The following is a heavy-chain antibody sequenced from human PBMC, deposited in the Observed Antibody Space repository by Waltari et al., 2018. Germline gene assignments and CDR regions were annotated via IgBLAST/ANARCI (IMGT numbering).Heavy chain of an antibody. CDR3: ARGGGDYGTFDY. Sequence: QVQLVQSGAEVKKPGDSVKVSCQASGYTFTDYYMSWVRQAPGQGLEWMGRMNPNTGGASSAQKFQGRVTMTRDTSISTLYMELSSLKSDDTAVYYCARGGGDYGTFDYWGQGTLVTVSS. D-gene: IGHD4-17*01. CDR2: MNPNTGGA. J-gene: IGHJ4*02. CDR1: GYTFTDYY. V-gene: IGHV1-2*06.